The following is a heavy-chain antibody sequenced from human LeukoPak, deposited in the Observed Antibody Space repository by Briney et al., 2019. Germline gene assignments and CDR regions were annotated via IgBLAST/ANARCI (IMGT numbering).Heavy chain of an antibody. J-gene: IGHJ4*02. V-gene: IGHV3-23*01. CDR3: AKDGKGYYYDSSAHYI. CDR2: ITGSGRTT. D-gene: IGHD3-22*01. CDR1: GFTFATYA. Sequence: PGGSLRLSCAASGFTFATYAMSWVRQAPGQGLKWVSGITGSGRTTYYADSVRGRFTISRDNSKNTLYLQINSLRAEDTAVYYCAKDGKGYYYDSSAHYIWGQGTLVTISS.